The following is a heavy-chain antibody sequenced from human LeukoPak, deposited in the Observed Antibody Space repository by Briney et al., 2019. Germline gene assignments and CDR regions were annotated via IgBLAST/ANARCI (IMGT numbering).Heavy chain of an antibody. Sequence: GGSLRLSCAASGLTFSDYYMSWIRQAPGKGLEWVSYISSSGSTINYADPVKGRFTISGDNAKNSVYLQMNSLRAEDTAVYYCARDRRDGYNRFDHWGQGTLVTVSS. J-gene: IGHJ4*02. CDR3: ARDRRDGYNRFDH. CDR1: GLTFSDYY. D-gene: IGHD5-24*01. V-gene: IGHV3-11*04. CDR2: ISSSGSTI.